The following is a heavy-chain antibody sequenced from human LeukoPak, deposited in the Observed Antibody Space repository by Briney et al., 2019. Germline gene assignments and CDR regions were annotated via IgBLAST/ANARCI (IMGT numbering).Heavy chain of an antibody. Sequence: RLSGAARRFTYNSKGRRSPRQAQGKGLKWVAVIWYDGSNKYYADSVKGRFTISRDNSKNTLYLQMNSLRAEDTAVYYCARDRGTNPLLRGVIIYWGQGTLVTVSS. J-gene: IGHJ4*02. CDR3: ARDRGTNPLLRGVIIY. CDR1: RFTYNSKG. D-gene: IGHD3-10*01. CDR2: IWYDGSNK. V-gene: IGHV3-33*01.